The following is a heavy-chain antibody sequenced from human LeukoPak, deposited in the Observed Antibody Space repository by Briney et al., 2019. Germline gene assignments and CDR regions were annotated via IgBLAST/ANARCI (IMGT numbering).Heavy chain of an antibody. D-gene: IGHD6-13*01. Sequence: SETLSLTCTVSGGSINSYYWSWIRQPPGKGLEWIGYIYYSGSTNYSPSLKGRVTISVDTSKNQFSLKLSSVTAADTAVYYCARGLAAAGTSYFDYWGQGTLVTGST. J-gene: IGHJ4*02. CDR1: GGSINSYY. CDR2: IYYSGST. CDR3: ARGLAAAGTSYFDY. V-gene: IGHV4-59*01.